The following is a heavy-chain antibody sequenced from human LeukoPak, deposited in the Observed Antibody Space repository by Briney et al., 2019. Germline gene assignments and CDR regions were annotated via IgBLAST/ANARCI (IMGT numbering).Heavy chain of an antibody. CDR3: ARAPHYSNYGPYYYGMDV. J-gene: IGHJ6*02. V-gene: IGHV3-11*06. CDR1: GFTFSDYY. CDR2: ISSSSSYT. Sequence: GGSLRLSCAASGFTFSDYYMSWIRQTPGKGLEWVSYISSSSSYTNYADSVKGRFTISRDNAKNSLYLQMNSLRAEDTAVYYCARAPHYSNYGPYYYGMDVWGQGTTVTVSS. D-gene: IGHD4-11*01.